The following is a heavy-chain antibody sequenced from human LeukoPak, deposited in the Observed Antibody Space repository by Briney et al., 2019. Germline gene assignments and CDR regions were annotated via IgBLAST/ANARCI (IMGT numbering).Heavy chain of an antibody. V-gene: IGHV3-48*01. Sequence: GGSLRLSCAASGFTFSSYSMNWVRRAPGKGLEWVAYIAYTGTIHYADSVRGRFAISRDNADNPLYLQMNSLRVEDTAVYYCARDPHSLDYWGQGTLVTVSS. J-gene: IGHJ4*02. CDR2: IAYTGTI. CDR1: GFTFSSYS. CDR3: ARDPHSLDY.